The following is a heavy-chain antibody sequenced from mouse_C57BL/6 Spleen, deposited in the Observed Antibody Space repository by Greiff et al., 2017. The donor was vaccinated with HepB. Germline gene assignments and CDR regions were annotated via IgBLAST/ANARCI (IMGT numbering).Heavy chain of an antibody. D-gene: IGHD1-1*01. Sequence: EVMLVESEGGLVQPGSSMKLSCTASGFTFSDYYMAWVRQVPEKGLEWVANINYDGSSTYYLDSLKSRFIISRDNAKNILYLQMSSLKSEDTATYYCARGGDYYGAMDYWGQGTSVTVSS. V-gene: IGHV5-16*01. CDR3: ARGGDYYGAMDY. CDR1: GFTFSDYY. CDR2: INYDGSST. J-gene: IGHJ4*01.